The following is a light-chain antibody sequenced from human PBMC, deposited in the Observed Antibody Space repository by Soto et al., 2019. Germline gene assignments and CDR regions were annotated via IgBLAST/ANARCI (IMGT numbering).Light chain of an antibody. CDR1: QSVSSSY. CDR3: HQYGSSPLT. CDR2: GAS. Sequence: EIVLTQSPGTLSLSPGERATLSCRASQSVSSSYLAWYQQKRDQAPRLLIYGASSRATGIPDRFSGSGSGTDFTLTSSRLEPEDFAVFYCHQYGSSPLTFGGGTKVEIK. J-gene: IGKJ4*01. V-gene: IGKV3-20*01.